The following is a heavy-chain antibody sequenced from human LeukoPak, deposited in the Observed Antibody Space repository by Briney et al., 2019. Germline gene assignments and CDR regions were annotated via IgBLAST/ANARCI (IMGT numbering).Heavy chain of an antibody. CDR1: GYSISSSYY. CDR2: VYYSGST. Sequence: SETLSLTCTVSGYSISSSYYWGWIRQPPGKGLEWIGSVYYSGSTYYNPSLKNRVTISVDTSKNQFSLKLNSVTAADTAVYYCARRRESIGSCGGGSCSPVGGFDIWGQGTMVIFSS. V-gene: IGHV4-39*01. J-gene: IGHJ3*02. D-gene: IGHD2-15*01. CDR3: ARRRESIGSCGGGSCSPVGGFDI.